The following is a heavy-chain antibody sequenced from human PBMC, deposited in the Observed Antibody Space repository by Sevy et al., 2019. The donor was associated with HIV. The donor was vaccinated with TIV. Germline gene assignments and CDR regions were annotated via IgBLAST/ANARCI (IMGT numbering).Heavy chain of an antibody. J-gene: IGHJ4*02. CDR3: ARDFTIFGVVSGIDY. CDR1: GFNFRTYS. Sequence: GGSLRLSCAASGFNFRTYSMNWVRQAPGKGLEWLSSISDDRRYIYYSDSVKGRFTISRANAKNLLFLQMNNLRVEDTAIYYCARDFTIFGVVSGIDYWGQGNLVTVSS. CDR2: ISDDRRYI. D-gene: IGHD3-3*01. V-gene: IGHV3-21*04.